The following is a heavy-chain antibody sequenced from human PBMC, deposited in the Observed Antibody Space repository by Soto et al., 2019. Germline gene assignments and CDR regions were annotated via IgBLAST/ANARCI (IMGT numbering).Heavy chain of an antibody. CDR3: ARGRGYKGNYYYYGMDV. CDR2: IYHSGST. D-gene: IGHD5-18*01. V-gene: IGHV4-61*01. Sequence: SETLSLTCTVSGGSVSSGSYYWSWIRQPPGKGMDWIGDIYHSGSTNYSPSLKSRVTLSVGTSKNQFSLKLSSVTAADTAVYYCARGRGYKGNYYYYGMDVWGQGTTVTVSS. J-gene: IGHJ6*02. CDR1: GGSVSSGSYY.